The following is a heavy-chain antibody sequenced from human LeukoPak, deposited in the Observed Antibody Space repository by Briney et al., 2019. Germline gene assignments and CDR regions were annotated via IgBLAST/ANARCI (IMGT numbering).Heavy chain of an antibody. V-gene: IGHV3-30*02. Sequence: GGSLRLSCAASGFTFSSYGMHWVRQAPGKGLEWVAFIRYDGSNKYYADSVKGRFTISRDNSKNTLYLQMNSLRAEDTAVYYCAKEGGTTEPGDFDYWGQGTLVTVSS. J-gene: IGHJ4*02. CDR1: GFTFSSYG. CDR2: IRYDGSNK. D-gene: IGHD1-7*01. CDR3: AKEGGTTEPGDFDY.